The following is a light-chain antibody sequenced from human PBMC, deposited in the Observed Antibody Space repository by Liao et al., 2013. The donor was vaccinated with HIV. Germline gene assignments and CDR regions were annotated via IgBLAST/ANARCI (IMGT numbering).Light chain of an antibody. Sequence: SYELTQPPSVSVSPGQTASITCSGDKLGDEYASWYQQKPGQSPVLVIYQDSKRPSGIPERFSGSNSGDRATLTITGTQAMDEADYYCQAWDSNSLYVFGSGTKVTVL. V-gene: IGLV3-1*01. CDR2: QDS. CDR3: QAWDSNSLYV. CDR1: KLGDEY. J-gene: IGLJ1*01.